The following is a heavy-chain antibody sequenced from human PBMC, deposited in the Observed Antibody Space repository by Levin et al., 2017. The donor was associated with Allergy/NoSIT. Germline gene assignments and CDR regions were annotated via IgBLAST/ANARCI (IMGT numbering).Heavy chain of an antibody. Sequence: SETLSLTCTVSGGSISSSSYYWGWIRQPPGKGLEWIGSIYYSGSTYYNPSLKSRVTISVDTSKNQFSLKLSSVTAADTAVYYCAILLGIAAAGTWNYWGQGTLVTVSS. D-gene: IGHD6-13*01. V-gene: IGHV4-39*01. CDR1: GGSISSSSYY. CDR3: AILLGIAAAGTWNY. CDR2: IYYSGST. J-gene: IGHJ4*02.